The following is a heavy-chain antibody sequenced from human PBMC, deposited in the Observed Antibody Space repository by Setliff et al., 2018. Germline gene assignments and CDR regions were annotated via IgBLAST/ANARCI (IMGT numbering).Heavy chain of an antibody. V-gene: IGHV4-31*03. Sequence: SETLSLTCTVSGGSISSGIYYWSWIRQHPGKDLEWIGYIYYSGSASYNPSLKSRATISVDTSKNQFSLKLSSVTAADTAVYYCARDPLTTNRRRAFDIWGQGTMVTVSS. D-gene: IGHD4-17*01. CDR1: GGSISSGIYY. J-gene: IGHJ3*02. CDR3: ARDPLTTNRRRAFDI. CDR2: IYYSGSA.